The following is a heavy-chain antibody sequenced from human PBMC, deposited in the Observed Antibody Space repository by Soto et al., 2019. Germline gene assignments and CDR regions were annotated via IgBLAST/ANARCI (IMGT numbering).Heavy chain of an antibody. Sequence: SETLSLTCAVSGGSISGSYYYWGWLRQSPGRGPEWIGSVFYTGFTSYDPSLESRVSVSVDTSKNQFSLKVSAVTAADTAVYYCASSQKGYNWNYFDHWGQGALVTVSS. CDR1: GGSISGSYYY. J-gene: IGHJ4*02. V-gene: IGHV4-39*01. CDR2: VFYTGFT. D-gene: IGHD1-20*01. CDR3: ASSQKGYNWNYFDH.